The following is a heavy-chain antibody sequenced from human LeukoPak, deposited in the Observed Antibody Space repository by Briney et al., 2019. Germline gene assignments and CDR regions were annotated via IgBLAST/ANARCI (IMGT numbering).Heavy chain of an antibody. D-gene: IGHD1-26*01. CDR1: GFTFSSHG. V-gene: IGHV4-34*01. Sequence: GSLRLSCAASGFTFSSHGMNWIRQPPGKGLEWIGEINHSGSTNYNPSLKSRVTISVDTSKNQFSLKLSSVTAADTAVYYCARRRLAHARTRYYNWFDPWGQGTLVTVSS. J-gene: IGHJ5*02. CDR3: ARRRLAHARTRYYNWFDP. CDR2: INHSGST.